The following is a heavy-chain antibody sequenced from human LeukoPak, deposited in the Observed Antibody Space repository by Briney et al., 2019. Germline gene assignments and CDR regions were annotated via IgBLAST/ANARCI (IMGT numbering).Heavy chain of an antibody. V-gene: IGHV3-23*01. Sequence: GGSLRLSCVASGFTFSSYAMSWVRQAPGKGLEWVSAISGSGGRTYYADSVKGRFTISRDNSKNTLYLQMNSLRAEDTAVYYCTTGNGDLYYYYGMDVWGQGTTVTVSS. D-gene: IGHD4-17*01. J-gene: IGHJ6*02. CDR3: TTGNGDLYYYYGMDV. CDR1: GFTFSSYA. CDR2: ISGSGGRT.